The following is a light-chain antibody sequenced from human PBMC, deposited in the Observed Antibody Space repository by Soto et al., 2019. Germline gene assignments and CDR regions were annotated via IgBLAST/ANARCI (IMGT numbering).Light chain of an antibody. CDR2: DVT. CDR1: SSDIGDSNY. Sequence: QSVRTQPASVSGSPGQSITISCTGTSSDIGDSNYVSWYQQHPGKAPKLMIYDVTSRPSGVSNRFSGSKSGNTASLTISGLQAEDEADYYCSSYATTSALYVFGTGTKVTVL. V-gene: IGLV2-14*03. CDR3: SSYATTSALYV. J-gene: IGLJ1*01.